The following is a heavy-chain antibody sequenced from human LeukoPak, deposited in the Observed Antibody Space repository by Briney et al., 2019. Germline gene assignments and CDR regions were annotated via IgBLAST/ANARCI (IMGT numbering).Heavy chain of an antibody. CDR2: INPNSGGT. CDR3: ARAYYDFWSGYPMVTDY. CDR1: GYTFTGYY. D-gene: IGHD3-3*01. V-gene: IGHV1-2*02. J-gene: IGHJ4*02. Sequence: ASVKVSCKASGYTFTGYYMHWVRQAPGQGLEWMGWINPNSGGTDYAQKFQGRVTMTRDTSISTAYRELSRLRSDDTAVYYCARAYYDFWSGYPMVTDYWGQGTLVTVSS.